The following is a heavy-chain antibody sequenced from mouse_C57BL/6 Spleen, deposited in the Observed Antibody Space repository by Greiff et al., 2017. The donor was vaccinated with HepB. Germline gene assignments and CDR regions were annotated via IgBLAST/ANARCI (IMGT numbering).Heavy chain of an antibody. Sequence: EVQLQQSGTVLARPGASVKMSCKTSGYTFTSYWMHWVKQRPGQGLEWIGAIYPGNSDTSYNQKFKGKAKLTAVTSASTAYMELSSLTNEDAAVYYCTKERATGGFAYWGQGTLVTVSA. CDR1: GYTFTSYW. D-gene: IGHD6-1*02. CDR2: IYPGNSDT. V-gene: IGHV1-5*01. J-gene: IGHJ3*01. CDR3: TKERATGGFAY.